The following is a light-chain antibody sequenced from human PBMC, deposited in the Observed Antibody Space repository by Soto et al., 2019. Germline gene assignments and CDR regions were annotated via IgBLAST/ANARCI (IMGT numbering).Light chain of an antibody. CDR3: QQYCSGTWR. V-gene: IGKV3-20*01. CDR1: QSVSSSY. J-gene: IGKJ1*01. CDR2: RAS. Sequence: EIVLTQSPGTLSLSPGERATLSCRASQSVSSSYLAWYQQKPGQAPSLLIYRASSRSTGIPDRFSGSGSGTDFTLTISRLQPDDLAVYYCQQYCSGTWRFGEGTKGEIK.